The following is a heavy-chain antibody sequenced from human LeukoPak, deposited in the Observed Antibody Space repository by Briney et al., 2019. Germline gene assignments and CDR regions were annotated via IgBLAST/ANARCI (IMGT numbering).Heavy chain of an antibody. CDR1: GFTFSSYA. Sequence: GGSLRLSCAASGFTFSSYAMGWVRQAPGKGLEWVSVISGSGGSTYYADSVKGRFTISRDNSKNTVYLQMNSLRAEDTAVYYCVREAPGFFDYWGQGTLVTVSS. J-gene: IGHJ4*02. D-gene: IGHD4-17*01. CDR3: VREAPGFFDY. V-gene: IGHV3-23*01. CDR2: ISGSGGST.